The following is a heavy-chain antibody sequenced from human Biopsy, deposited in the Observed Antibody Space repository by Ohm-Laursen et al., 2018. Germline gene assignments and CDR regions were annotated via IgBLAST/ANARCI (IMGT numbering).Heavy chain of an antibody. CDR2: IKSKSDGEAT. CDR1: GFTFTHAW. J-gene: IGHJ4*02. Sequence: SLRLSCAASGFTFTHAWMSWVRQGPGKGLEWLDRIKSKSDGEATDYAAAVQGRFAISRDDSTNTFYLQMNSLKGEDTGVFYCTVDLGRGFHWGQGTLVTVSS. CDR3: TVDLGRGFH. V-gene: IGHV3-15*01. D-gene: IGHD5-12*01.